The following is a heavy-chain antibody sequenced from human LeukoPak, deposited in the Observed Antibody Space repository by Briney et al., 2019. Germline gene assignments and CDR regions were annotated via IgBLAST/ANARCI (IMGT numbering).Heavy chain of an antibody. CDR3: TTEWDYSGYFYDY. CDR2: IKSKTDGGTT. Sequence: GGSLRLSCAASGFTFSNAWMSWVRQAPGKGLEWVGRIKSKTDGGTTDYAAPVKGRFTISRVDSKNTLYLQMNSLKTEDTAVYYCTTEWDYSGYFYDYWGQGTLVTVSS. CDR1: GFTFSNAW. V-gene: IGHV3-15*01. J-gene: IGHJ4*02. D-gene: IGHD5-12*01.